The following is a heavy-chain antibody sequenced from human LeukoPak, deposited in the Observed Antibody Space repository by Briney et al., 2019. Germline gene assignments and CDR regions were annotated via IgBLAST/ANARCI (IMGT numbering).Heavy chain of an antibody. D-gene: IGHD5-24*01. CDR3: AKDRRDGYNYDAFDI. J-gene: IGHJ3*02. Sequence: PGGSLRLSCAASGFTFSSYWMSWVRQAPGKGLEWVANIKQDGSEKYYVDSLKGRFTISRDNAKNSLYLQMNSLRAEDTAVYYCAKDRRDGYNYDAFDIWGQGTMVTVSS. V-gene: IGHV3-7*01. CDR2: IKQDGSEK. CDR1: GFTFSSYW.